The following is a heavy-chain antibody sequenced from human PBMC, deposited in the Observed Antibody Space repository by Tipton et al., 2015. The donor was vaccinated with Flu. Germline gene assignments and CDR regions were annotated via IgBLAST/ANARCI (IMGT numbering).Heavy chain of an antibody. CDR3: ARDEEPVSLERRTGAFDI. CDR2: IKQDGSEK. J-gene: IGHJ3*02. CDR1: GFTFSSYW. Sequence: CAASGFTFSSYWMSWVRQAPGKGLEWVANIKQDGSEKYYVDSVKGRFTISRDNAKNSLYLQMNSLRAEDTAVYYCARDEEPVSLERRTGAFDIWGQGTMVTVSS. D-gene: IGHD1-1*01. V-gene: IGHV3-7*01.